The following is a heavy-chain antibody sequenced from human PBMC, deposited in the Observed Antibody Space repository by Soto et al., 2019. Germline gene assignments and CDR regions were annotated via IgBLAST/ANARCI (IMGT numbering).Heavy chain of an antibody. J-gene: IGHJ4*02. CDR3: ARDLNHGSFDY. V-gene: IGHV4-31*03. CDR1: GGSIGSGAYY. Sequence: QLRLQESGPGLVKPSQTLSLTCTVSGGSIGSGAYYWSWIRQHPGKGLEWIGYIYFTGNTYYNPSLQSRVSISIDTSKNQLSLRLSSVTAADRAVYYCARDLNHGSFDYWGQGILVTVSS. CDR2: IYFTGNT.